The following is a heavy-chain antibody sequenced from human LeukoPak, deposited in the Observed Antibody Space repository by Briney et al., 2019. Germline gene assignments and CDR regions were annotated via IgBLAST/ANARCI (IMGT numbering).Heavy chain of an antibody. D-gene: IGHD3-10*01. V-gene: IGHV4-59*01. Sequence: ASETLSLTCTVSGGSISSYYWSWIRQPPGKGLEWIGYVHYSGSTNYNPSLKSRVTISVDTSKNQFSLKLSSVTTADTAVYYCARVEGGYGSGRRGNFYYYYMDVWGKGTTVTISS. CDR2: VHYSGST. J-gene: IGHJ6*03. CDR3: ARVEGGYGSGRRGNFYYYYMDV. CDR1: GGSISSYY.